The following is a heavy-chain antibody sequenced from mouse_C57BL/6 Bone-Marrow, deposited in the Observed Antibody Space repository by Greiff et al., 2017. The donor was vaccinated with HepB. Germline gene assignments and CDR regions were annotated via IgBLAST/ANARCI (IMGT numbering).Heavy chain of an antibody. CDR3: ARGYYGSSYGAWFAY. J-gene: IGHJ3*01. V-gene: IGHV1-81*01. CDR2: IYPRSGNT. D-gene: IGHD1-1*01. Sequence: QVQLKQSGAELARPGASVKLSCKASGYTFTSYGISWVKQRTGQGLEWIGEIYPRSGNTYYNEKFKGKATLTADKSSSTAYMELRSLTSEDSAVYFCARGYYGSSYGAWFAYWGQGTLVTVSA. CDR1: GYTFTSYG.